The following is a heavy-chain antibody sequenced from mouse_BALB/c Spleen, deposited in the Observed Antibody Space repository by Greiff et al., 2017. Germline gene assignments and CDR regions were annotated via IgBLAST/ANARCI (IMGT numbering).Heavy chain of an antibody. CDR2: INSNGGST. D-gene: IGHD1-2*01. J-gene: IGHJ2*01. Sequence: EVMLVVFGGGLVQPGGSLKFSCAASGFTFSSYGMSWVRQTPDKRLELVATINSNGGSTYYPDSVKGRFTISRDNAKNILYLQMSSLKSEDTAMYYWARDRIHYYGYYIDNRDQGAALTVSS. V-gene: IGHV5-6-3*01. CDR1: GFTFSSYG. CDR3: ARDRIHYYGYYIDN.